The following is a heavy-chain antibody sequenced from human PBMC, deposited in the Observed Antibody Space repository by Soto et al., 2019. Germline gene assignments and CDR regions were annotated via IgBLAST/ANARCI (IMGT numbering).Heavy chain of an antibody. J-gene: IGHJ4*02. V-gene: IGHV1-46*01. D-gene: IGHD3-10*01. CDR2: INPSGGRT. CDR1: GYTFTTHY. CDR3: ARAGENYGSGTFSPPLRYYFNS. Sequence: QVQLVQSGTEVKKPGASVKVSCKASGYTFTTHYMHWVRQAPGQGLEGMGIINPSGGRTTYALKFQGRVTMTSDTSTNTVYVELTSLRSEDTAIYFCARAGENYGSGTFSPPLRYYFNSWGQGTLVTVSS.